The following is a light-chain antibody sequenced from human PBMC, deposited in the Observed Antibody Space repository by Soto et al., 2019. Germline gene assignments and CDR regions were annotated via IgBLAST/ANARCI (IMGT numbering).Light chain of an antibody. CDR3: QQYNNWPLT. Sequence: IRLTQSPSSLSASVGDIVTITCRASQGIDSSFAWYQQKPGKAPKLLXYAASSLQSGVPSRFSGSGSGTEFTLTISSLQSEDFEVYYCQQYNNWPLTFGGGTKVDIK. CDR1: QGIDSS. V-gene: IGKV1-9*01. CDR2: AAS. J-gene: IGKJ4*01.